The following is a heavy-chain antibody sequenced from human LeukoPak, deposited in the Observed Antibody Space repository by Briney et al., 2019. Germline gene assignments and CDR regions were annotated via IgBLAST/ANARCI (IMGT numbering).Heavy chain of an antibody. Sequence: GGSLRLSCAASGFTVSSNYMNWVRQAPGKGLEWVSVIYSGGNTYYADSVKGRFTFSRDNSKNTLYLQMNSLRVEDTAAYYCARVAFGGVIAGAFDIWGQGTMVTVSS. CDR2: IYSGGNT. V-gene: IGHV3-66*02. CDR3: ARVAFGGVIAGAFDI. CDR1: GFTVSSNY. J-gene: IGHJ3*02. D-gene: IGHD3-16*02.